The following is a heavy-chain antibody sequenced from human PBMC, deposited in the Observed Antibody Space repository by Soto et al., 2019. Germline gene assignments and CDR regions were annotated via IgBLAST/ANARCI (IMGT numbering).Heavy chain of an antibody. Sequence: SVKVSCKASGGTFSSYAISWVRQAPGQGLEWMGGIIPIFGTANYAQKFQGRVTITADESTSTAYMELSSLRSEDTAVYYCAGNTMVRGVIIYYFDYWGQGTLVTVSS. V-gene: IGHV1-69*13. CDR1: GGTFSSYA. CDR3: AGNTMVRGVIIYYFDY. CDR2: IIPIFGTA. J-gene: IGHJ4*02. D-gene: IGHD3-10*01.